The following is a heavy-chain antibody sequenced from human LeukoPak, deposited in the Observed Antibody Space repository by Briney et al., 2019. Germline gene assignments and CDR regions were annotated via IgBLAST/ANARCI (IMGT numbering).Heavy chain of an antibody. D-gene: IGHD2-2*01. V-gene: IGHV1-46*01. Sequence: VASVEVSCKASGYTFTTYYVHWVRQAPGQGLEWMGIINPSGGSTTYAQKFRGRLTMTRDMSTSTVYMELSSLRSEDTAVYYCASGTTDIVVVPATLRNYYFDYWGQGTLVTVSS. CDR3: ASGTTDIVVVPATLRNYYFDY. CDR2: INPSGGST. J-gene: IGHJ4*02. CDR1: GYTFTTYY.